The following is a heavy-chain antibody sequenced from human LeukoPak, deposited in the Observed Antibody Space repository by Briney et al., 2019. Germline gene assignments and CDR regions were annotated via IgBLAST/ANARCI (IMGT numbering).Heavy chain of an antibody. CDR1: GGSFSGYY. D-gene: IGHD1-26*01. J-gene: IGHJ3*02. Sequence: SETLSLTCAVYGGSFSGYYWSWIRQPPGKGLEWIGEINHSGSTNYNPSLKSRVTISVDTSKNQFSLKLSSVTAADTAVYYCARKIGWEAFDIWGQGTMVTVSS. CDR3: ARKIGWEAFDI. V-gene: IGHV4-34*01. CDR2: INHSGST.